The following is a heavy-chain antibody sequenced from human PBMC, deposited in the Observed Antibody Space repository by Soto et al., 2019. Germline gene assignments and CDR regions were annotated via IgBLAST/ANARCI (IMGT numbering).Heavy chain of an antibody. V-gene: IGHV3-30*18. CDR1: GFTFKTNG. CDR3: AKDLSSGWALDY. D-gene: IGHD6-19*01. Sequence: QVQVVESGGGVVQPGRSLGLSCAASGFTFKTNGMHWVRQAPGKGLEWVAFISDDGSIKSYVDSVKGRFTISRDNSENTLYLQMNSLRVEDTALYYCAKDLSSGWALDYWGQGTLVTVSS. CDR2: ISDDGSIK. J-gene: IGHJ4*02.